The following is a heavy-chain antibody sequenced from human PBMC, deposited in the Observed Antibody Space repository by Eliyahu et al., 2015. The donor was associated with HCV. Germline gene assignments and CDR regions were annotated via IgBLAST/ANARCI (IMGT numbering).Heavy chain of an antibody. V-gene: IGHV3-30*18. CDR1: GFTFSSYG. Sequence: QVHLVESGGGVVQPGRSLRLSCTASGFTFSSYGMHWVRQAPGKGLEWVXVISYDGSNKYYADSVKGRFTISRDNSKNTLYLQMNSLRTEDTAVYYCAKDRPVSTVSYGMDVWGQGTTVTVSS. D-gene: IGHD4-11*01. CDR3: AKDRPVSTVSYGMDV. CDR2: ISYDGSNK. J-gene: IGHJ6*02.